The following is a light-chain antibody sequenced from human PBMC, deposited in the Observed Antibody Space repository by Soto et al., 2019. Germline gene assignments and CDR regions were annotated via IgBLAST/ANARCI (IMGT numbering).Light chain of an antibody. V-gene: IGLV2-8*01. J-gene: IGLJ1*01. CDR2: EVN. CDR1: SSDVGGYNY. Sequence: QSALTQPPSASGSPGQSVSISWTGTSSDVGGYNYVSWVQQYPGKAPKLLIHEVNKRPSGVPDRFSGSKSGNTAALTVSGLEAEDEADYYCSSYGGSNNHVFGTGTKVTVL. CDR3: SSYGGSNNHV.